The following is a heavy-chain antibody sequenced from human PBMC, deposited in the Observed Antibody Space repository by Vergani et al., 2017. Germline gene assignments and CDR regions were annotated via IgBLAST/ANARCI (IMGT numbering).Heavy chain of an antibody. J-gene: IGHJ4*02. Sequence: EVQLVESGGGLVQPGRSLRLSCAASGFTFDDYAMHWVRQAPGKGLEWVSGISWNSGSIGYADAVKGRFTISRDNAKNSLYLQMNSLRAEDTALYYCAKGGFSGWFGGDFDYWGQGTLVTVSS. D-gene: IGHD3-16*01. CDR2: ISWNSGSI. V-gene: IGHV3-9*01. CDR3: AKGGFSGWFGGDFDY. CDR1: GFTFDDYA.